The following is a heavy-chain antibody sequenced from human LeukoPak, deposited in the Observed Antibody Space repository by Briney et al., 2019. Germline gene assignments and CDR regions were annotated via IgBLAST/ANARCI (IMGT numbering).Heavy chain of an antibody. CDR1: GGSISNYY. CDR3: SRENGAFSPFGH. D-gene: IGHD2-8*01. CDR2: IYYSGST. V-gene: IGHV4-59*12. Sequence: SETLSLTCTVSGGSISNYYWSWIRQPPGKGLEWIGYIYYSGSTNYNPSLKSRVTISVDTSKNQFSLKLSSVTAADTAVYYCSRENGAFSPFGHWGQGYLVTVLS. J-gene: IGHJ4*02.